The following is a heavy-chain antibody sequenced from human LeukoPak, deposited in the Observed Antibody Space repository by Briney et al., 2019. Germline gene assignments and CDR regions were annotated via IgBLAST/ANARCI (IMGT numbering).Heavy chain of an antibody. CDR2: ISSDGRDK. V-gene: IGHV3-30*04. D-gene: IGHD6-19*01. CDR1: EFTFSSYA. CDR3: ANRGSSGWRPFDH. J-gene: IGHJ4*02. Sequence: GRSLRLSCAASEFTFSSYAMHWVRQAPGKGLEWVAVISSDGRDKHYADSVKGRFTISRDNSKNTLYLQMNSLRADDTAVYYCANRGSSGWRPFDHWGPGTQVTVSS.